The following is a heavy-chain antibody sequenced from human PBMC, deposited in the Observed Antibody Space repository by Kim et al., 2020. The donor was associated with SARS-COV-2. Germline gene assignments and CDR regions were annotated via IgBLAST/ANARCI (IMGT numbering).Heavy chain of an antibody. CDR1: GGSISSSSYY. CDR2: IYYSGDT. V-gene: IGHV4-39*01. J-gene: IGHJ4*02. CDR3: ATRDRRSGYFDY. D-gene: IGHD3-10*01. Sequence: SETLSLTCTVSGGSISSSSYYWGWIRQPPKKGLEWIGSIYYSGDTYYNPSLKSRVTLSVDTSKKQFSLNLSSVTAADTAVYFCATRDRRSGYFDYWGQGTLVTFSS.